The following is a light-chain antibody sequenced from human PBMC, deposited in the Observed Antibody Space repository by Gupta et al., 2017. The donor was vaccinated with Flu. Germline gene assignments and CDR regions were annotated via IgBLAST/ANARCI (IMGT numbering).Light chain of an antibody. Sequence: ESVLTPSPGTLSLSPGERATLPCRASQSISNTSLGWYQQKPGQAPRLLIYGSSNRAPGIPDRFSDSGSGTDFTLTVSRLEAEDVAVYYCQQCGTSPCTFGQGTKVEI. CDR1: QSISNTS. CDR3: QQCGTSPCT. V-gene: IGKV3-20*01. CDR2: GSS. J-gene: IGKJ1*01.